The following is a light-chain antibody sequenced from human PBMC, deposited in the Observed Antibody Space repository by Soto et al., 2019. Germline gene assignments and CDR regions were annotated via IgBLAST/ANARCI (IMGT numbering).Light chain of an antibody. J-gene: IGKJ1*01. CDR2: GAS. V-gene: IGKV3-20*01. CDR3: QQYETSPWT. CDR1: QNIRSNY. Sequence: EIVLTQSPGTLSLSPGERATLSCRASQNIRSNYLVWYQQKPGQSPRLVIYGASTRAPVTPDRFSGSGSATDFTLTISRLQPEDFAVYYCQQYETSPWTFGQGTKVDIK.